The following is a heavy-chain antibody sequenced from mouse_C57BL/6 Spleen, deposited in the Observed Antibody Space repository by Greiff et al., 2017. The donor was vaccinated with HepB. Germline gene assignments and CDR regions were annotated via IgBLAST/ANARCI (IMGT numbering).Heavy chain of an antibody. CDR3: ARGFVITTVVAKGYYFDY. D-gene: IGHD1-1*01. CDR1: GYTFTSYW. Sequence: QVQLQQPGAELVMPGASVKLSCKASGYTFTSYWMHWVKQRPGQGLEWIGEIDPSDSYTNYNQKFKGKSTLTVDKSSSTAYMQLSSLTSEDSAVYYCARGFVITTVVAKGYYFDYWGQGTTLTVSS. V-gene: IGHV1-69*01. CDR2: IDPSDSYT. J-gene: IGHJ2*01.